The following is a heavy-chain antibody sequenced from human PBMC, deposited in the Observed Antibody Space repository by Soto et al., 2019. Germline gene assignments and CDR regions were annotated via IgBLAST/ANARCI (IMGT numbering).Heavy chain of an antibody. V-gene: IGHV4-59*01. CDR1: GGSIRSYY. CDR3: TRVGGYYGDYPNFDY. Sequence: SETLSLTCTVYGGSIRSYYWSWIRQPPGKGLEWIGNIYYSGSTNYNPSRKSRVTMSVDMSKNQVSLKLSSVTAADTAVYYCTRVGGYYGDYPNFDYWGQGALVTVSS. CDR2: IYYSGST. D-gene: IGHD4-17*01. J-gene: IGHJ4*02.